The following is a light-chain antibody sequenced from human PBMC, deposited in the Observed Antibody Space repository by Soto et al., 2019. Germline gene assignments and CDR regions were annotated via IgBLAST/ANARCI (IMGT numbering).Light chain of an antibody. Sequence: EIVLTQSPGTLSLSPGERATLSCRASQSVSGSYLAWYQQKPGQAPRIVIYAESSRATGIPDRFSGSASGTDLNLTISRLEPEDFAVYHCQKYGDSPLTFGGGTKVDIK. CDR2: AES. CDR3: QKYGDSPLT. J-gene: IGKJ4*01. CDR1: QSVSGSY. V-gene: IGKV3-20*01.